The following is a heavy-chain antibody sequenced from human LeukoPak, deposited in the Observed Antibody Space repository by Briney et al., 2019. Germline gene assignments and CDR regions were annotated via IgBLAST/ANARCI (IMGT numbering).Heavy chain of an antibody. D-gene: IGHD1-26*01. V-gene: IGHV4-30-4*08. CDR3: AREVVGWSGSYYPQYYFDY. CDR1: GGSISSGDYY. Sequence: SQTLSLTCTVSGGSISSGDYYWGWIRQPPGKGLEWIGYIYYSGSTYYNPSLKSRVTISVDTSKNQFSLKLSSVTAADTAVYYCAREVVGWSGSYYPQYYFDYWGQGTLVTVSS. CDR2: IYYSGST. J-gene: IGHJ4*02.